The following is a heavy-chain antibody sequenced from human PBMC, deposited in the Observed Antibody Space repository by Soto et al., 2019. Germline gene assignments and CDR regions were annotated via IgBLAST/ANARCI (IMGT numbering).Heavy chain of an antibody. CDR3: ARAYRRGYCRGGSCYGCGY. V-gene: IGHV1-8*01. J-gene: IGHJ4*02. CDR2: MNPNSGNT. D-gene: IGHD2-15*01. CDR1: GYTFTSYD. Sequence: ASVKVSCKASGYTFTSYDINWVRQATGQGLEWMGWMNPNSGNTGYAQKFQGRVTMTRNTSISTAYMELSSPRSEDTAVSYCARAYRRGYCRGGSCYGCGYWGQGTLVTVSS.